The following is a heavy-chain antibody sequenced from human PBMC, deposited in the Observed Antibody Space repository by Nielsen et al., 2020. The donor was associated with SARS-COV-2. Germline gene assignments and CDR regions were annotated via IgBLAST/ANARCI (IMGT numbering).Heavy chain of an antibody. D-gene: IGHD6-13*01. CDR2: ISYDGSNK. CDR3: AKDHSSSWYGSSPPFDY. Sequence: GESLKISCAASGFTFSSYAMHWVRQAPGKGLEWVAVISYDGSNKYYADSVKGRFTISRDNSKNTLYLQMNSLRAEDTAVYYCAKDHSSSWYGSSPPFDYWGQGTLVTVSS. J-gene: IGHJ4*02. CDR1: GFTFSSYA. V-gene: IGHV3-30-3*01.